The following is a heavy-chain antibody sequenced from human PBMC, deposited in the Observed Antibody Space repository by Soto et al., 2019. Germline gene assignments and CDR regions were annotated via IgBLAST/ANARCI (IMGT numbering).Heavy chain of an antibody. CDR3: ARIASYGDILFDF. J-gene: IGHJ4*02. Sequence: EVQLVESGGGSVQPGGSLRLSCAASGFTFSDYNMNWVRQAPGKGREWVSYISSRHTIYYADSVKGRFTISRNNAKNSLYLQTNGLRAEDTAVYYCARIASYGDILFDFWGQGMLVTVSS. V-gene: IGHV3-48*01. CDR1: GFTFSDYN. D-gene: IGHD4-17*01. CDR2: ISSRHTI.